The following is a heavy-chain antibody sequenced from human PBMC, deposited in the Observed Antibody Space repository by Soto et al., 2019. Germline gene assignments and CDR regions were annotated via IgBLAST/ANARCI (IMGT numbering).Heavy chain of an antibody. D-gene: IGHD5-12*01. V-gene: IGHV3-11*01. CDR3: ARDREYSPYGLDV. Sequence: GGSLKLSCAAPGFTFRNYYMRWVRQAPGKGLEWVSYISSIGTNRYYAESVEGRFTISRDNAKKSLYLQMNSLRAEDTAVYYCARDREYSPYGLDVWGQGTTVTVSS. CDR1: GFTFRNYY. CDR2: ISSIGTNR. J-gene: IGHJ6*02.